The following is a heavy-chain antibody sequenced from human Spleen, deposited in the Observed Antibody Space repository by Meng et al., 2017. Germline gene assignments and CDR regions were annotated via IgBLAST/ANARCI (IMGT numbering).Heavy chain of an antibody. CDR1: GGSFSGYY. Sequence: VQLQQWGAGPLKPSETLSLTCAVYGGSFSGYYWSWIRKPPGKGLEWIGEINHSGSTNYNPSLKSRVTISVDTSKNQFSLKLSSVTAADTAVYYCARTMTHFDYWGQGTLVTVSS. D-gene: IGHD3-22*01. CDR2: INHSGST. J-gene: IGHJ4*02. CDR3: ARTMTHFDY. V-gene: IGHV4-34*01.